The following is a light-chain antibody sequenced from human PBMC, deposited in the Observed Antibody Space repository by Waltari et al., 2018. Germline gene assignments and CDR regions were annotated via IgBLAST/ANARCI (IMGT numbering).Light chain of an antibody. J-gene: IGKJ4*01. V-gene: IGKV2-28*01. Sequence: DIVMIQYPVSLPVSPGEPASISCRSSQSPLHSNGNIYLDWYVQKPGQSPQLLIYSVSNRASGVPDRFSGSGSGTDFTLKISRVEAEDVGVYYCMNAVQTLTFGGGTKVEIK. CDR3: MNAVQTLT. CDR2: SVS. CDR1: QSPLHSNGNIY.